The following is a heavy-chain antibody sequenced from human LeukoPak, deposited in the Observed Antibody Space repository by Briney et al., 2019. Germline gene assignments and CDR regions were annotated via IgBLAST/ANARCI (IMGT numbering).Heavy chain of an antibody. CDR3: ARRRRYQLLPSYFDY. Sequence: PSETLSLTCAVYGGSFSGYYWSWIRQPPGKGLEWIGEINHSGSTNYNPSLKSRVTISVDTSKNQFSLKLSSVTAADTAVYYCARRRRYQLLPSYFDYWGQGTLVTVSS. CDR2: INHSGST. CDR1: GGSFSGYY. D-gene: IGHD2-2*01. J-gene: IGHJ4*02. V-gene: IGHV4-34*01.